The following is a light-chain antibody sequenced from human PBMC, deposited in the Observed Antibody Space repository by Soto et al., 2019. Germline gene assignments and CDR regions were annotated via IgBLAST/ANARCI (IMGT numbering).Light chain of an antibody. J-gene: IGKJ1*01. CDR2: AAS. CDR3: QQTYSFPRT. Sequence: DIQMTQSPSTLSPSVGDRVTITCRASQTIINWLAWYQQKPGKAPNLLIYAASSLQSGVPSRFSGSGSGTDFTLTINSLQPEDIATYYCQQTYSFPRTFGQGTKVDIK. V-gene: IGKV1-12*01. CDR1: QTIINW.